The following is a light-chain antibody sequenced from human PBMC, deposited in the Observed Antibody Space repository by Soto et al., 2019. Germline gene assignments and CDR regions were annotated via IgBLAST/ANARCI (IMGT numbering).Light chain of an antibody. J-gene: IGKJ5*01. Sequence: DIQVTQPPSTLSGSVGDRVTITCRASQTISSWLAWYQQKPGKAPKLLIYKASTLKSGVPSRFSGSGSGTEFTLTISSLQPDDFATYYCQHYNSYLITFGQGTRLEIK. CDR1: QTISSW. CDR2: KAS. V-gene: IGKV1-5*03. CDR3: QHYNSYLIT.